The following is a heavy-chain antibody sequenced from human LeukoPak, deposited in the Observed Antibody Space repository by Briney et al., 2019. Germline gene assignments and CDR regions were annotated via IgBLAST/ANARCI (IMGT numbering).Heavy chain of an antibody. Sequence: PGGSVRFTCAASGFTFSSYRMNWVRQAPGKGLEWVSYISSSSSTIYYADSVKGRFTISRVNAKNSLYLQMNSLRDEDTAVYYCARDPGTVVVVIATTGEFDPWGQGCLVTVSS. J-gene: IGHJ5*02. D-gene: IGHD2-15*01. CDR2: ISSSSSTI. CDR3: ARDPGTVVVVIATTGEFDP. CDR1: GFTFSSYR. V-gene: IGHV3-48*02.